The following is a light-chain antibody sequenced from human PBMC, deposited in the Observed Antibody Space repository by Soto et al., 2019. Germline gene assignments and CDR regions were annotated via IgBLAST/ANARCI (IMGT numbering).Light chain of an antibody. CDR2: DAS. J-gene: IGKJ1*01. V-gene: IGKV3-11*01. CDR1: RSVSSY. CDR3: HQYNSFSPWT. Sequence: DIVLTQSPATLSLSPGESATLSCRATRSVSSYLAWYQQKPGQAPRLLIYDASSRPTDIPARFSGSGSGTDFTLTISSLEPEDFATYYCHQYNSFSPWTFGQGTKVEVK.